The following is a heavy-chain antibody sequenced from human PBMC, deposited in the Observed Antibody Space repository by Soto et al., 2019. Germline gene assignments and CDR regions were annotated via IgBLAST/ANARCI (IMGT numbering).Heavy chain of an antibody. CDR3: AKARGPRRQWLIDPLDY. D-gene: IGHD6-19*01. CDR1: GFTFSIYA. V-gene: IGHV3-30*18. CDR2: ISYDGTKT. J-gene: IGHJ4*02. Sequence: QVQLVESGGGVVQPGRSLRVSCAASGFTFSIYAMHWVRQAPGTGLEWVAVISYDGTKTYYADSVKGRFTLSRDNSKNTVYLQMNSLRDEDSAVYYCAKARGPRRQWLIDPLDYWGQGTWVTVSP.